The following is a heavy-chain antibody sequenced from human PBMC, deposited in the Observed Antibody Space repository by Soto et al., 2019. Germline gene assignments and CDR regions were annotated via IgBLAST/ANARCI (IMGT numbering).Heavy chain of an antibody. J-gene: IGHJ4*02. D-gene: IGHD6-25*01. CDR3: ATYVQRAGFDY. V-gene: IGHV3-23*01. CDR2: ISTTGGTT. Sequence: GGSLRLSCAASGFTFSNFFMTWVRQAPGKGLEWVSAISTTGGTTYYADSVKGRFTISRDNAKNTLYLQINSLRDEDTAVYYCATYVQRAGFDYWGQGALVTVSS. CDR1: GFTFSNFF.